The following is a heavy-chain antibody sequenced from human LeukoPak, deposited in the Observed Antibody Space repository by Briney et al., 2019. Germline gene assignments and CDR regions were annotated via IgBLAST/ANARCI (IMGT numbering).Heavy chain of an antibody. CDR1: GFAFGNYA. D-gene: IGHD3-10*01. Sequence: PGGSLRLSCAASGFAFGNYAMGWVRQAPGKGLEWVSSIDSSGSYTPSADSVKGRFTISRDNFENTLYLQMNSLRAEDTAVYYCAKDPPFSFGNPGAFDIWGQGTMVTVSS. CDR3: AKDPPFSFGNPGAFDI. CDR2: IDSSGSYT. J-gene: IGHJ3*02. V-gene: IGHV3-23*01.